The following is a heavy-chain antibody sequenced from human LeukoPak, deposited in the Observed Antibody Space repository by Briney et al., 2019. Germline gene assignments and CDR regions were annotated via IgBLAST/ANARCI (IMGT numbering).Heavy chain of an antibody. D-gene: IGHD1-1*01. CDR1: GGSISSYY. V-gene: IGHV4-59*01. Sequence: SETLSLTCTVSGGSISSYYWSWIRQPPGKGLEWIGYIYYSGSINYNLSLKSRATISVDTSKNQFSLKLSSVTAADTAVYYCARSGWNDVPDYWGQGTLVTVSS. J-gene: IGHJ4*02. CDR2: IYYSGSI. CDR3: ARSGWNDVPDY.